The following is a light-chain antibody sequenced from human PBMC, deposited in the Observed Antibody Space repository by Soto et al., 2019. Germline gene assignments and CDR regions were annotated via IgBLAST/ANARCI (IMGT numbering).Light chain of an antibody. CDR3: QQYATSPWT. CDR2: GAL. J-gene: IGKJ1*01. Sequence: ETVLTQSPGTLSLSPGERATLSCRASQSVTNSYLAWFQQKPGQAPRLLIFGALSRATGIPDRFSGSGSGTDFTLTISRLETEDFAVYYCQQYATSPWTFGQGTKVEVK. CDR1: QSVTNSY. V-gene: IGKV3-20*01.